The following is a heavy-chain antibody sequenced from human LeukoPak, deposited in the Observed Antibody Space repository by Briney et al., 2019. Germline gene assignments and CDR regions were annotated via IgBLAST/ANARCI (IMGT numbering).Heavy chain of an antibody. CDR2: ISGSAGST. V-gene: IGHV3-23*01. J-gene: IGHJ4*02. D-gene: IGHD2-2*01. Sequence: GGSLRLSCAASGFTFSSYAMSWVRQAPGKGLEWVSTISGSAGSTYSADSVKGRFTISRDNSKNTLYLQMNGLKVEDTAVYYCVKAGVVVVPTATMAHFDYWGQGTLVTVSS. CDR1: GFTFSSYA. CDR3: VKAGVVVVPTATMAHFDY.